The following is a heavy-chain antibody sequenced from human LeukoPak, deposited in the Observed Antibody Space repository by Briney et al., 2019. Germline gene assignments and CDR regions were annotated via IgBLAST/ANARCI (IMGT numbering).Heavy chain of an antibody. D-gene: IGHD2-15*01. J-gene: IGHJ6*02. CDR2: IKWNSGSI. V-gene: IGHV3-9*01. CDR1: GFTLDDYA. CDR3: AKDMCSGGSCPYYYGMPV. Sequence: GGSLRLSCAASGFTLDDYAMHWVRQAPGKGLEGVSGIKWNSGSIGYADSVKGRFTISRDNAKDSLYLQMNSLRAEDTALYYCAKDMCSGGSCPYYYGMPVWGQGTTVTVSS.